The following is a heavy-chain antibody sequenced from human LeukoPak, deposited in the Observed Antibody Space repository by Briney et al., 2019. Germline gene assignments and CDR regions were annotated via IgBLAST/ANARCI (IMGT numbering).Heavy chain of an antibody. D-gene: IGHD3-22*01. CDR3: VRESVYYDISGYYNVLDY. CDR1: GFTFSNHS. Sequence: GGSLRLSRAASGFTFSNHSMNWVRQAPGRGLEWVSLINSSSDYIYYADSLKGRFTVSRENAKNSLYLQVNSLRAEDSAVYYCVRESVYYDISGYYNVLDYWGQGTLVTVSS. V-gene: IGHV3-21*01. J-gene: IGHJ4*02. CDR2: INSSSDYI.